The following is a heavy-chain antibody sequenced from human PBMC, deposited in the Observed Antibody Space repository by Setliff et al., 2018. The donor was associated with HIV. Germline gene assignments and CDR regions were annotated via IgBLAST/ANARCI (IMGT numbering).Heavy chain of an antibody. V-gene: IGHV1-8*02. Sequence: ASVKVSCKPSGYTFATYDINWVRQAAGQGLVWMGWMNPYSGNSDYAQRFHGRLTMTRDTSRGTAHMELRSLRSDDTAVYYCARGYASGSGSYYYDFWGQGTLVTVSS. J-gene: IGHJ4*02. D-gene: IGHD2-15*01. CDR2: MNPYSGNS. CDR3: ARGYASGSGSYYYDF. CDR1: GYTFATYD.